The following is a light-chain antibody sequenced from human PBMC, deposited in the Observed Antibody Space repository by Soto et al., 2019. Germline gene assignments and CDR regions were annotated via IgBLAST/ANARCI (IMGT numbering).Light chain of an antibody. V-gene: IGKV1-39*01. Sequence: DIQMTQSPSSLSASVGDRVTITCRASQNISKYLNWYQRKPGKAPKLLIYAASTLQSGVPSRFSGSESGTEFTLTISSLQPEDFGDYICQQSYKTPFTFGPGTNVEIK. J-gene: IGKJ3*01. CDR3: QQSYKTPFT. CDR1: QNISKY. CDR2: AAS.